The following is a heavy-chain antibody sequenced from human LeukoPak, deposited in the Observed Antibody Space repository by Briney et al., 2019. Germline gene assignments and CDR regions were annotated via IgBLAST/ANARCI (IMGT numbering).Heavy chain of an antibody. Sequence: PGRSLRLSCAASGFTFSSYAMHWVRQAPGKGLEWVSAISGSGGSTYYADSVKGRFTISRDNSKNTLYLQMNSLRAEDTAVYYCAKEYYGSGSYSDWGQGTLVTVSS. J-gene: IGHJ4*02. CDR3: AKEYYGSGSYSD. CDR1: GFTFSSYA. CDR2: ISGSGGST. V-gene: IGHV3-23*01. D-gene: IGHD3-10*01.